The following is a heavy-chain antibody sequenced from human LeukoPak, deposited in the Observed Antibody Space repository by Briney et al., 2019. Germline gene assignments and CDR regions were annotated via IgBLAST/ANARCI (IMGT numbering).Heavy chain of an antibody. CDR1: GYSFTSSW. Sequence: GESLKISCKGSGYSFTSSWIGWVRQMPGKGLEWMGIIYPDDSDTRYSPSFQGQVTISADKSISTAYLQWSSLKASDTAMYYCARLRWELLTSFDYWGQGTLVTVSS. CDR3: ARLRWELLTSFDY. V-gene: IGHV5-51*01. D-gene: IGHD1-26*01. J-gene: IGHJ4*02. CDR2: IYPDDSDT.